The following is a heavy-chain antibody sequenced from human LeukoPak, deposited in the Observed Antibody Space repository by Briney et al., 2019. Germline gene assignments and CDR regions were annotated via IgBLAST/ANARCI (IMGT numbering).Heavy chain of an antibody. Sequence: PSETLSLTCAVSGYSISSGYYWGWIRQPPGKGLEWIGSIYHSGSTCYNPSLKSRVTISVDTSKNQFSLKLSSVTAADTAVYYCARARAVTMVRGVITNNWFDPWGQGTLVTVSS. D-gene: IGHD3-10*01. J-gene: IGHJ5*02. CDR2: IYHSGST. CDR3: ARARAVTMVRGVITNNWFDP. V-gene: IGHV4-38-2*01. CDR1: GYSISSGYY.